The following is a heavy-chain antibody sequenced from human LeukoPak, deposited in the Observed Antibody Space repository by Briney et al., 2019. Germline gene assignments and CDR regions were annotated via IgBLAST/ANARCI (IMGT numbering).Heavy chain of an antibody. CDR1: GDSVSSDSSA. D-gene: IGHD3-16*02. CDR2: TYYSSKWYN. J-gene: IGHJ4*02. CDR3: ARRRYYRYTGYFDY. Sequence: SQTLSLTCAISGDSVSSDSSAWNWFRQSPSRGLEWLRRTYYSSKWYNDYAVSVKSRITINPDTSKNQFSLQLNSVIPEDTAVYYCARRRYYRYTGYFDYWGQGTPVTVSS. V-gene: IGHV6-1*01.